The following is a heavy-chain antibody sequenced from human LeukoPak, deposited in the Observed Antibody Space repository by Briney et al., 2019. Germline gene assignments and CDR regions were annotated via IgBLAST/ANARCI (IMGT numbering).Heavy chain of an antibody. CDR2: IDQDGREN. V-gene: IGHV3-7*01. D-gene: IGHD2-15*01. J-gene: IGHJ4*02. CDR1: GFIFNNYW. CDR3: ARELELLLGDYFDY. Sequence: PGGSLRLSCAASGFIFNNYWMSWVRQAPGKGLEWVANIDQDGRENHYVDSVKGRFTISRDNAKDSLYLQMNSLRAEDTAVYYCARELELLLGDYFDYWGQGTLVTVSS.